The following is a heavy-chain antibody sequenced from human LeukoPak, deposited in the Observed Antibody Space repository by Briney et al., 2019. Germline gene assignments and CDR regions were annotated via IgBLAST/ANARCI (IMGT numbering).Heavy chain of an antibody. J-gene: IGHJ3*02. Sequence: NSSETLSLTCSVSGGSMSSYYWSWIRQSPGKGLEWIGYIYTSGSTNYNPSLKSRVTMSVDTSKNQFSLKLSSVTAADTAVYYCAREVYYYILTGYYLSAFDIWGQGTMVTVSS. D-gene: IGHD3-9*01. CDR2: IYTSGST. CDR3: AREVYYYILTGYYLSAFDI. V-gene: IGHV4-4*08. CDR1: GGSMSSYY.